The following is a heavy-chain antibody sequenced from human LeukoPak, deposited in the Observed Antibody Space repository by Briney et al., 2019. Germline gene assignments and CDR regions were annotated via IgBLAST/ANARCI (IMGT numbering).Heavy chain of an antibody. V-gene: IGHV4-34*01. J-gene: IGHJ4*02. D-gene: IGHD1-26*01. CDR2: INHSGST. CDR3: ARTPIVGATTPDY. Sequence: SETLSLTCAVYGGSFSGYYWSWIRQPPGKGLEWIGEINHSGSTNYNPSLKSRVTISVDTSKNQFSLKLSSVTAADTAVYYCARTPIVGATTPDYWGQGTLVTVSS. CDR1: GGSFSGYY.